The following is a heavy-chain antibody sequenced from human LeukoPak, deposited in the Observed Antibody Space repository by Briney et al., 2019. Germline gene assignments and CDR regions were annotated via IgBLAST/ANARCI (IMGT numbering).Heavy chain of an antibody. V-gene: IGHV1-69*13. J-gene: IGHJ4*02. Sequence: SVTVSCKASGGTFSSYAISWVRQAPGQGLEWMGGIIPIFGTANYAQKFQGRVTITADESTSTAYMELSSLRSEDTAVYYCARGGHALSGDTAMAPSGGWGQGTLVTVSS. CDR3: ARGGHALSGDTAMAPSGG. CDR2: IIPIFGTA. CDR1: GGTFSSYA. D-gene: IGHD5-18*01.